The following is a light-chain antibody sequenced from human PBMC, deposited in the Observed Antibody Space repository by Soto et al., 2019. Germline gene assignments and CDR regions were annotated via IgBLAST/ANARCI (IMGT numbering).Light chain of an antibody. V-gene: IGKV3-20*01. CDR2: EAS. CDR3: QQFGRSVT. Sequence: EIVLTQSPTTLSLSPGEGATLSCRASQRLLSSYLVWYQQRPGQAPRLLIYEASTRAPGIPDRFSGSGSGTDFILNTSSVEPVDFALYYCQQFGRSVTFGGGTKVEI. J-gene: IGKJ4*01. CDR1: QRLLSSY.